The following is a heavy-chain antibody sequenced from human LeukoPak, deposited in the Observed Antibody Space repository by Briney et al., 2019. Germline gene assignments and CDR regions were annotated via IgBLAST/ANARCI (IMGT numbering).Heavy chain of an antibody. CDR3: AAESWLLTRNSSSWYDY. V-gene: IGHV1-58*02. CDR2: IVVGSGNT. J-gene: IGHJ4*02. Sequence: SVKVSCMASGFTFTSSAMQWVRQARGQRLEWIGWIVVGSGNTNYAQKFQERVTITRDMSTSAAYMELSSLRSEDTAVYYCAAESWLLTRNSSSWYDYWGQGTLVTVSS. CDR1: GFTFTSSA. D-gene: IGHD6-13*01.